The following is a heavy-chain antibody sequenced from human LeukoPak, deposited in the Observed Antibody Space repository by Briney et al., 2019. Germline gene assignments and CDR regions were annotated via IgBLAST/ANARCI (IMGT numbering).Heavy chain of an antibody. CDR1: GYTFTSYS. D-gene: IGHD5/OR15-5a*01. Sequence: ASVKVSCKASGYTFTSYSISWVRQAPGQGLEWMGWISAYNGNTNYAQKLQGRVTMTTDTSTSTAYMELRSLRSDDTAVYYCARPRVYDARGAFDIWGQGTMVTVSS. CDR3: ARPRVYDARGAFDI. V-gene: IGHV1-18*01. CDR2: ISAYNGNT. J-gene: IGHJ3*02.